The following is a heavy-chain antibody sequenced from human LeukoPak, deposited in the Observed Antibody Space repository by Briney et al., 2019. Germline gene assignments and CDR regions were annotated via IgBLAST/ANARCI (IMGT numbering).Heavy chain of an antibody. Sequence: PGGSLRLSCAASGFTFRNFAMSWVRQAPGKGLEWVSAIGGPGGREVFYADSVKGRFIISRDNPKSILYLQMHSLRAEDTAIYYCARLGHNSASDSWGQGTLVTVSS. V-gene: IGHV3-23*01. CDR3: ARLGHNSASDS. CDR1: GFTFRNFA. J-gene: IGHJ5*01. CDR2: IGGPGGRE. D-gene: IGHD6-25*01.